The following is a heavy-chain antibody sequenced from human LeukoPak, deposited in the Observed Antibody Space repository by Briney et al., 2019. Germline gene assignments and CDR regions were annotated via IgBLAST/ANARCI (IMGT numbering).Heavy chain of an antibody. CDR1: GFTFSSYA. CDR3: TSATTGGAFDI. Sequence: GGSLRLSCAASGFTFSSYAMHWVRQAPGKGLEWVAVISYDGSNKYYADSVKGRFTISRDNSKNTLYLQMNSLRADDTAVYYCTSATTGGAFDIWGQGTMVTVSS. J-gene: IGHJ3*02. V-gene: IGHV3-30-3*01. CDR2: ISYDGSNK. D-gene: IGHD7-27*01.